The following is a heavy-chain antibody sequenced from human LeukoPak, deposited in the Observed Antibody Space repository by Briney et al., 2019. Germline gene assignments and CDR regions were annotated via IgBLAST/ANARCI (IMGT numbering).Heavy chain of an antibody. V-gene: IGHV3-11*01. CDR3: ARERSAVAAKGWFDP. Sequence: GGSLRLSCAASGFTFSDYYMSWIRQAPGKGLEWVSYISSSGSTIYYADSVKGRFTNSRDNAKNSLYLQMNSLGAEDTAVYYCARERSAVAAKGWFDPWGQGTLVTVSS. CDR1: GFTFSDYY. J-gene: IGHJ5*02. CDR2: ISSSGSTI. D-gene: IGHD6-19*01.